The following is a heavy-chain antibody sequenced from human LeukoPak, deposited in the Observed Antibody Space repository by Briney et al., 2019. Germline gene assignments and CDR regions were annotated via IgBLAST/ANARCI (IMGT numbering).Heavy chain of an antibody. CDR1: GVSISRFY. CDR3: VQTTGWPGFDY. J-gene: IGHJ4*02. D-gene: IGHD6-19*01. CDR2: IYNGVPT. Sequence: SETLSLICTTSGVSISRFYWSWVRQPPGEGLEWIGNIYNGVPTFFNPSLKSRVTILVDASKRQFSLQLASVTAADTAVYYCVQTTGWPGFDYWGQGILVTVSS. V-gene: IGHV4-4*09.